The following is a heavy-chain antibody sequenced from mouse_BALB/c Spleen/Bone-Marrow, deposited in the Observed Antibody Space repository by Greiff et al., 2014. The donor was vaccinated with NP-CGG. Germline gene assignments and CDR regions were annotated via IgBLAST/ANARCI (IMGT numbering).Heavy chain of an antibody. V-gene: IGHV1S22*01. CDR3: TRSGYVMDY. CDR1: GYTFTSYW. J-gene: IGHJ4*01. CDR2: IYPGTGSI. D-gene: IGHD3-1*01. Sequence: GSELVRPGASVKLSCKASGYTFTSYWMHWVKQRPGQGLEWLGNIYPGTGSINYDEEFKSKATLTVDTSSSTAYMQLSSLTSEDSAVYYCTRSGYVMDYWGQGTSVTVSS.